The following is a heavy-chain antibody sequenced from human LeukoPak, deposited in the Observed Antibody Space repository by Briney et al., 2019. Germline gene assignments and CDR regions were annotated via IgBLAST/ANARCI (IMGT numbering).Heavy chain of an antibody. CDR3: ARSVTGSGSPSGLYYFDY. V-gene: IGHV4-31*03. CDR1: GGSITSGGYS. Sequence: SQTLSLTCSVSGGSITSGGYSLNWIRQHPGKGLECIGYIYYSGATYYNPSLKSRVTISVATSKNQFSLKLSSVTAADTAVYYCARSVTGSGSPSGLYYFDYWGQGTLVTVSS. D-gene: IGHD3-10*01. J-gene: IGHJ4*02. CDR2: IYYSGAT.